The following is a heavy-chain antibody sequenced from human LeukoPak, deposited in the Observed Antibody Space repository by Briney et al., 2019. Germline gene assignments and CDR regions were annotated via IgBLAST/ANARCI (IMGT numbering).Heavy chain of an antibody. J-gene: IGHJ4*02. D-gene: IGHD6-19*01. V-gene: IGHV3-7*01. Sequence: GGSLRPSCAASGFTFSSYWMNWVRQAPGKGLEWVASIKQDGSEKDYVDSVKGRFTISRDNAKNSLYLQMNSLRAEDTAVYYCARVSSLAVAGFFDYWGQGILVTVSS. CDR2: IKQDGSEK. CDR3: ARVSSLAVAGFFDY. CDR1: GFTFSSYW.